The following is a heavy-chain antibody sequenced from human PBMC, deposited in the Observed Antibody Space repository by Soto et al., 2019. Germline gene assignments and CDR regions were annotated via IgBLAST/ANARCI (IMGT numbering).Heavy chain of an antibody. V-gene: IGHV3-23*01. Sequence: GGSLRLSCAASGFTFSIYAMSWVRQAPGKGLEWVSAISGSGGSTYYADSVKGRFTVSRDNSKNTLYLQMNSLRAEDTAVYYCAKDHDSSGYTFDYWGQGTLVTVSS. CDR1: GFTFSIYA. CDR2: ISGSGGST. CDR3: AKDHDSSGYTFDY. D-gene: IGHD3-22*01. J-gene: IGHJ4*02.